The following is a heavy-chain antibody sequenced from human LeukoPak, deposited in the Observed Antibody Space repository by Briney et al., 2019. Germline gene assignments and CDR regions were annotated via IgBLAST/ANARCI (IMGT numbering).Heavy chain of an antibody. CDR1: GFTFSSYW. Sequence: GGSLRLSCAASGFTFSSYWMPWVRQAPGKGLVWVSRINSDGSSTSYADSVKGRFTISRDNAKNTLYLQMNSLRAEDTAVYYRARDLRFLDYYYGMDVWGQGTTVTVSS. D-gene: IGHD3-3*01. CDR2: INSDGSST. V-gene: IGHV3-74*01. CDR3: ARDLRFLDYYYGMDV. J-gene: IGHJ6*02.